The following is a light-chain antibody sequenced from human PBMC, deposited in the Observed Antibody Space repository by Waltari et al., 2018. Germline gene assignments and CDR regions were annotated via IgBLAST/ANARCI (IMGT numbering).Light chain of an antibody. CDR1: QSVSSN. Sequence: EIVMTQSPATLSVSPGERATLPCRASQSVSSNLDWYQQKPGQAPRLLIYGASTRATGIPARFSGSGYGTEFTLTISSLQSEDFAVYYCQQYNNWPPLTFGGGTKVEIK. V-gene: IGKV3-15*01. CDR3: QQYNNWPPLT. CDR2: GAS. J-gene: IGKJ4*01.